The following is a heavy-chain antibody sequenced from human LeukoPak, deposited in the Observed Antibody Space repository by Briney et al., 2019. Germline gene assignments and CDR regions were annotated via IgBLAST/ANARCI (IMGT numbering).Heavy chain of an antibody. J-gene: IGHJ6*03. CDR2: ISAYNGNT. CDR1: GYTFTNYA. Sequence: ASVKVSCKASGYTFTNYAISWVRQAPGQGLEWMGWISAYNGNTNYAQKLQGRVTMTTDTSTSTAYMELRSLRSDDTAVYYCARAYSANIVVVPAAMSYYYYYYMDVWGKGTTVTVSS. D-gene: IGHD2-2*01. CDR3: ARAYSANIVVVPAAMSYYYYYYMDV. V-gene: IGHV1-18*01.